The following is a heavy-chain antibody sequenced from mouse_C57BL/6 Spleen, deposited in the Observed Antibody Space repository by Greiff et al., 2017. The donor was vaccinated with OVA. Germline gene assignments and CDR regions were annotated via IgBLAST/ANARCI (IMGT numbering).Heavy chain of an antibody. J-gene: IGHJ2*01. V-gene: IGHV1-52*01. CDR3: ARDHYVGMSHFDY. Sequence: QVQLQQPGAELVRPGSSVKLSCKASGYTFTSYWMHWVKQRPIQGLEWIGNIDPSDSDTHYNQKFKDKATLTVDKSSSTAYMQLSSLTSEDSAVDYCARDHYVGMSHFDYGGQGTTLTVSS. CDR1: GYTFTSYW. CDR2: IDPSDSDT. D-gene: IGHD1-1*01.